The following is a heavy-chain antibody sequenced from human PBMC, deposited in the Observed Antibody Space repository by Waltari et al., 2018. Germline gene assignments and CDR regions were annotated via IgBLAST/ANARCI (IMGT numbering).Heavy chain of an antibody. CDR3: AHTPPNYYDSSGYYYVSFDP. V-gene: IGHV2-5*01. CDR2: IYWNDDK. Sequence: QITLKESGPTLVKPTQTLTLTCTFSGFSLSTSGVGVGWIRQPPGKALGWLALIYWNDDKRYSPSLKSRLTITKDTSKNQVVLTMTNMDPVDTATYCCAHTPPNYYDSSGYYYVSFDPWGQGTLVTVSS. D-gene: IGHD3-22*01. J-gene: IGHJ5*02. CDR1: GFSLSTSGVG.